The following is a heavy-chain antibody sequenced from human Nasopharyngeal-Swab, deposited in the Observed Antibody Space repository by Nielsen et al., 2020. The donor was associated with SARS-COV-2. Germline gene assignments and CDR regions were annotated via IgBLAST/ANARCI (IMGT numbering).Heavy chain of an antibody. V-gene: IGHV7-4-1*02. CDR2: INTNTGNP. CDR3: ARARGQPHNYYYYGMDV. CDR1: GDTFTCYA. Sequence: ASVKVSCKASGDTFTCYAMNWVRQAPGQGLEWMGWINTNTGNPTYAQGFTGRFVFSLDTSVSTAYLQISSLKAEDTAVYYCARARGQPHNYYYYGMDVWGQGTTVTVSS. J-gene: IGHJ6*02.